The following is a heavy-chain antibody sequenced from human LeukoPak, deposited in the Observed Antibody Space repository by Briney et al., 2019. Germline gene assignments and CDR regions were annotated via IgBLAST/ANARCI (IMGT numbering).Heavy chain of an antibody. CDR2: IHPKSGGA. D-gene: IGHD3/OR15-3a*01. CDR1: VYTFTDYY. CDR3: AIESPSGTSDFSKCFYF. V-gene: IGHV1-2*02. Sequence: ASVLVSCKASVYTFTDYYFHWIRQTPGQGLEWMGGIHPKSGGAKYGQKFQGRVTMTRDTSITTGYMELSRLTSDDTAVYHCAIESPSGTSDFSKCFYFWGQGTLVTVSS. J-gene: IGHJ4*02.